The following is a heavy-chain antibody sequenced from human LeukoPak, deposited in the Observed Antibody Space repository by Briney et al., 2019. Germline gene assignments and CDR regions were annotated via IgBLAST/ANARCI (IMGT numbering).Heavy chain of an antibody. Sequence: PGGSLRLSCAASGFTFSSYWMHWVRQAPGKGLVWVSRINSDGSSTSYADSVKGRFTISRDNAKNTLYLQMNSLRAEDTAVYYCARDSTGFWSGYPSCYFDYWGQGTLVTVSS. D-gene: IGHD3-3*01. J-gene: IGHJ4*02. CDR3: ARDSTGFWSGYPSCYFDY. CDR2: INSDGSST. V-gene: IGHV3-74*01. CDR1: GFTFSSYW.